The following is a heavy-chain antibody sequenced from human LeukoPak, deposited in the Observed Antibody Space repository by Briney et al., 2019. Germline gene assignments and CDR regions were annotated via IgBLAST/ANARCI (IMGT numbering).Heavy chain of an antibody. V-gene: IGHV4-34*01. CDR3: ARQGSGGTDY. CDR2: INHSGST. Sequence: SETLSLTCTVSGGPFSGYYWSWIRQPPGKGLEWIGEINHSGSTNYNPSLKSRVTISVDTSKNQFSLKLSSVTAADTAVYYCARQGSGGTDYWGQGTLVTVSS. J-gene: IGHJ4*02. CDR1: GGPFSGYY. D-gene: IGHD3-16*01.